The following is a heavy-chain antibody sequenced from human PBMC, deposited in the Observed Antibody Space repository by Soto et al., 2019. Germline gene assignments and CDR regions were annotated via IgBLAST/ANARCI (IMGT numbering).Heavy chain of an antibody. Sequence: ETLFLTCAVSGGSISSNNWWSWVRQPPGKGLEWIGEIFHSGSTHYSPSLKSRVTISVDKSKNHFSLNLTSVTAADTAVYYCARVYSGSYSDSWGQGTLVTVSS. D-gene: IGHD1-26*01. CDR2: IFHSGST. J-gene: IGHJ4*02. CDR1: GGSISSNNW. CDR3: ARVYSGSYSDS. V-gene: IGHV4-4*02.